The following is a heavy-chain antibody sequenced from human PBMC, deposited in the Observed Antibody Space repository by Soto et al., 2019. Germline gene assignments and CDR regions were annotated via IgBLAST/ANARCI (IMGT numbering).Heavy chain of an antibody. J-gene: IGHJ5*02. CDR1: GFTFSSYG. Sequence: GGSLRLSCAASGFTFSSYGMHWVRQAPGKGLEWVAVIWYDGSNKYYADSVKGRFTISRDNSKNTLYLQMNSLRAEDTAVYYCARDSPPLQGSWSDNWFDPWGQGTLVTVSS. D-gene: IGHD6-13*01. CDR3: ARDSPPLQGSWSDNWFDP. V-gene: IGHV3-33*01. CDR2: IWYDGSNK.